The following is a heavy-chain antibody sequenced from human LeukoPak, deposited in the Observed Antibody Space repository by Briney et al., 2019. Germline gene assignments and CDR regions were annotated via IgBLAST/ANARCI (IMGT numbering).Heavy chain of an antibody. D-gene: IGHD2-15*01. CDR3: ARGGQMTPSDY. J-gene: IGHJ4*02. CDR1: GGTFSSHA. V-gene: IGHV1-69*13. CDR2: IIPIFGTA. Sequence: SVKVSCKASGGTFSSHAIRWVRQAPGQGLEWMGGIIPIFGTADYAQKFQGRVTITADESTSTAYMELSSQRSEDTAVYYCARGGQMTPSDYWGQGTLVTVSS.